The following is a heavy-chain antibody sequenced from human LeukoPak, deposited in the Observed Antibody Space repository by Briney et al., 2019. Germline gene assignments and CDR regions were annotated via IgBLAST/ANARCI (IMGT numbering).Heavy chain of an antibody. CDR3: AKGNPKLRSLEWSAPTFDY. Sequence: GGSLRLSCAASGFTFSSYAMSWVRQAPGKGLEWVSAISGSGGSTYYADSVKGRFTISRDNSKNTLYLQMNSLRAEDTAVYYCAKGNPKLRSLEWSAPTFDYWGQGTLVTVSS. CDR1: GFTFSSYA. J-gene: IGHJ4*02. V-gene: IGHV3-23*01. D-gene: IGHD3-3*01. CDR2: ISGSGGST.